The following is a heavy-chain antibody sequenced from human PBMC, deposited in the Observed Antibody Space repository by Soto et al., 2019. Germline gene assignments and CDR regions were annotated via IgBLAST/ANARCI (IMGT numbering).Heavy chain of an antibody. V-gene: IGHV4-59*01. CDR3: ARVSGYGSGSYYNEWNWFDP. CDR2: IYYSGST. Sequence: PSETLSLTCTVSGGSISSYYWSWIRQPPGKGLEWIGYIYYSGSTNYNPSLKSRVTISVDTSKNQFSLKLSSVTAADTAVYYCARVSGYGSGSYYNEWNWFDPWGQGTLVTVSS. J-gene: IGHJ5*02. CDR1: GGSISSYY. D-gene: IGHD3-10*01.